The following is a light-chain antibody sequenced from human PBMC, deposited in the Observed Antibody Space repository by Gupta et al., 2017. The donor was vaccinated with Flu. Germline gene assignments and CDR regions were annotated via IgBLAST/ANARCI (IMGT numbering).Light chain of an antibody. J-gene: IGKJ3*01. Sequence: GDRVTINCRASQSVGISLNWYQQKPGKAPILLIYAASNLQGGVPSRFSGSGSGTDFTLTISSLQPGDIATYFCQQSYDGHPTFGPGTKLDV. CDR2: AAS. V-gene: IGKV1-39*01. CDR1: QSVGIS. CDR3: QQSYDGHPT.